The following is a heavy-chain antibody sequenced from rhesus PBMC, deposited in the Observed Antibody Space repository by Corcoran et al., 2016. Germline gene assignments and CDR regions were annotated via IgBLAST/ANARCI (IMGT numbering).Heavy chain of an antibody. CDR2: IDPSDSDT. D-gene: IGHD7-45*01. Sequence: EVQLVQSGAEVKRPGESLKISCKTSGYSFTSHWNSWVRQMPGKGLEGVGAIDPSDSDTRYSPSFQGQVTISADKSISTTYLQWSSLKASDSATYYCAKASGDLRYFDLWGPGTPITISS. J-gene: IGHJ2*01. V-gene: IGHV5-2*01. CDR1: GYSFTSHW. CDR3: AKASGDLRYFDL.